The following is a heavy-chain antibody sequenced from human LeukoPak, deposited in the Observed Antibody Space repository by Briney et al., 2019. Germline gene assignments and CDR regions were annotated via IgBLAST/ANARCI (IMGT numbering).Heavy chain of an antibody. D-gene: IGHD3-10*01. CDR3: ATPGVIIIYYFDY. J-gene: IGHJ4*02. CDR2: VNYRGAA. CDR1: GASISSSSSY. Sequence: SETLSLTCAVSGASISSSSSYWGWIRQPPGKGLEWTGTVNYRGAAYYNPSLKRRVTISVDPSKNQFSLKLTSVTAADTAVYYCATPGVIIIYYFDYWGQGILVTVSS. V-gene: IGHV4-39*01.